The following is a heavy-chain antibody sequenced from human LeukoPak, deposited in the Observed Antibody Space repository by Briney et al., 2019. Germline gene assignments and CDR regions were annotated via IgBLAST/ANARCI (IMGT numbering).Heavy chain of an antibody. J-gene: IGHJ5*02. CDR3: ARHKMVVVVVAATQSLWFDP. Sequence: PSETLSLTCTVSGGSISSSSYYWGWIRQPPGKGLEWIGSIYYSGSTYYNPSLKSRVTISVDTSKNQFSLKLSSVTAADTAVYYCARHKMVVVVVAATQSLWFDPWGQGTLVTVS. V-gene: IGHV4-39*01. CDR1: GGSISSSSYY. D-gene: IGHD2-15*01. CDR2: IYYSGST.